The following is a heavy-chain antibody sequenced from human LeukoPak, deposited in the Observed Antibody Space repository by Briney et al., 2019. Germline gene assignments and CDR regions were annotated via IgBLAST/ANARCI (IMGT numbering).Heavy chain of an antibody. CDR1: GYTITGYY. V-gene: IGHV1-2*02. D-gene: IGHD3-3*01. Sequence: ASVKVSCKASGYTITGYYMHWVRQAPGQGLESMGWINPNTGGTNYAQKFQGRVTVTRDTSISTAYMELSRLRSDDTAVYYCARSQYSDFWSGNPKSPYYFDSWGQGTLVTVSS. CDR3: ARSQYSDFWSGNPKSPYYFDS. CDR2: INPNTGGT. J-gene: IGHJ4*02.